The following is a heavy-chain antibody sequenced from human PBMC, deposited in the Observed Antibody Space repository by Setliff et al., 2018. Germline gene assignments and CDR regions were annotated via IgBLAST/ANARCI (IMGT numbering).Heavy chain of an antibody. CDR1: GASISSGHY. V-gene: IGHV4-38-2*01. CDR2: IYHKGRT. Sequence: SETLSLTCDVSGASISSGHYWGWIRQPPGKGLEWIATIYHKGRTYFNPSLQSRVTMSLDRSKNQFSLRLTSVTASDTAVYYCARGQTLRHFDWPTAFDYWGLGTLVTVSS. J-gene: IGHJ4*02. D-gene: IGHD3-9*01. CDR3: ARGQTLRHFDWPTAFDY.